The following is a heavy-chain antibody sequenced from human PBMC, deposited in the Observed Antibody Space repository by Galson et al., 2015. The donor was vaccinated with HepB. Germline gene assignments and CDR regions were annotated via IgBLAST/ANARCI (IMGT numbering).Heavy chain of an antibody. J-gene: IGHJ4*02. CDR1: GFTFSSYA. V-gene: IGHV3-30*04. Sequence: SLRLSCAASGFTFSSYAMHWVRQAPGKGLEWVAVISYDGSNKYYADSVKGRFTISRDNSKNTLYLQMNSLRAEDTAVYYCAREATVTISLDYWGQGTLVTVSS. CDR3: AREATVTISLDY. D-gene: IGHD4-17*01. CDR2: ISYDGSNK.